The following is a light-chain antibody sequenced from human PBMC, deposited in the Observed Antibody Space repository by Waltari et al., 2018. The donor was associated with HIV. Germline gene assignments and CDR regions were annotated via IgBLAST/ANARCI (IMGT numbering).Light chain of an antibody. CDR2: KAS. J-gene: IGKJ1*01. CDR1: QSIRSW. V-gene: IGKV1-5*03. Sequence: DIQMTQSPSTLSASVGDRVTITCRASQSIRSWLAWYQQKPGKAPKLLIYKASSLESGVPSRCSGSESGTEFTLTISSLQPDDFATYYCQQYNSYWTFGQGP. CDR3: QQYNSYWT.